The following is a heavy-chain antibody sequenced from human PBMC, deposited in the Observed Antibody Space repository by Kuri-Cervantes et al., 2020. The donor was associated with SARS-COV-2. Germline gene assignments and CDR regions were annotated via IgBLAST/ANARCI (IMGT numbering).Heavy chain of an antibody. CDR2: INPNSGGT. V-gene: IGHV1-8*02. CDR1: GYTFTSYG. Sequence: ASVKVSCKASGYTFTSYGISWVRQAPGQGLEWMGWINPNSGGTNHAQKFQGRVTMTRNTSISTAYMELSSLRSEDTAVYYCARDYYMDVWGKGTTVTVSS. CDR3: ARDYYMDV. J-gene: IGHJ6*03.